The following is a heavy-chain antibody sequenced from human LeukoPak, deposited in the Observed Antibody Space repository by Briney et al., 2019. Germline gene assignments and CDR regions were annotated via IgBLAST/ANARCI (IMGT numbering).Heavy chain of an antibody. CDR2: IYTGDSDT. Sequence: GESLKISCKGSGYSFTSYWIGWVRQMPGKGLEWMGIIYTGDSDTRYSPSFQGQVTISADKSLSTAYLQWSSLKASDSAMYYCARQGSHYYDSSGYYYFDYWGQGTLVTVSS. J-gene: IGHJ4*02. V-gene: IGHV5-51*01. D-gene: IGHD3-22*01. CDR3: ARQGSHYYDSSGYYYFDY. CDR1: GYSFTSYW.